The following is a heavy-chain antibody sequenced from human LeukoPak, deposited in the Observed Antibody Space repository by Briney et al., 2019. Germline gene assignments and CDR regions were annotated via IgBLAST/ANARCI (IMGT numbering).Heavy chain of an antibody. CDR1: GYSFPNYW. D-gene: IGHD1-1*01. V-gene: IGHV5-51*01. Sequence: GESLKISCKGSGYSFPNYWIGWVRQMPGKGLEWMGIIYPRYSHTRYTPSFQDQVNISVDKSISTAYLQWSSLKASDTVMSYCARGTYVYSSSANLGWYDWFDHWGQGSLVTVSS. CDR3: ARGTYVYSSSANLGWYDWFDH. CDR2: IYPRYSHT. J-gene: IGHJ5*02.